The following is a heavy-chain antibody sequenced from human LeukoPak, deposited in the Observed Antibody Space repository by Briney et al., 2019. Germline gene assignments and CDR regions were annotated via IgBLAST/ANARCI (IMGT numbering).Heavy chain of an antibody. CDR1: GFTFSSYN. D-gene: IGHD3-22*01. CDR2: ISSSSGYI. CDR3: ARVGIYYGYSGYPY. J-gene: IGHJ4*02. V-gene: IGHV3-21*04. Sequence: PGGSLRLSCAASGFTFSSYNMNWVRQAPGKGLEWVSSISSSSGYIYYADSLKGRFTISRDNAKSSLYLQMNNLRAEDTAFYYCARVGIYYGYSGYPYWGQGSLVTVSS.